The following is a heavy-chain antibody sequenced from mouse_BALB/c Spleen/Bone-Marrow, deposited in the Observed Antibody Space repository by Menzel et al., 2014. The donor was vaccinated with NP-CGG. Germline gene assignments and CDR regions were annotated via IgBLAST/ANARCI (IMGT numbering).Heavy chain of an antibody. Sequence: DVQLVESGGGLVQFGGSLKLSCAASGFTFSRYGMSWVRQTPDKRLEXVAIINSDGGSTYYPDSVKGRFTISRDNAKNTLYLQMSSLKSEDTAMYYCARAYYWGQGTLVTVSA. V-gene: IGHV5-6-3*01. D-gene: IGHD2-10*01. CDR3: ARAYY. CDR1: GFTFSRYG. J-gene: IGHJ3*01. CDR2: INSDGGST.